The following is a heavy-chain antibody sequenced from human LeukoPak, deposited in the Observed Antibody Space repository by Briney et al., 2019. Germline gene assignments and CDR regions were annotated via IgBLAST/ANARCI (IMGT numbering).Heavy chain of an antibody. CDR2: IYRSGST. CDR3: ARGTYGYYMDV. J-gene: IGHJ6*03. D-gene: IGHD4-17*01. V-gene: IGHV4-38-2*02. CDR1: NYSISNSLY. Sequence: PSETLSLTCSGSNYSISNSLYWGWLRQPPGKELEWIGSIYRSGSTFYNPSLKSRVTISLDTSKNQFSLKLSSVTAADTAVYFCARGTYGYYMDVWGKGTTVTVSS.